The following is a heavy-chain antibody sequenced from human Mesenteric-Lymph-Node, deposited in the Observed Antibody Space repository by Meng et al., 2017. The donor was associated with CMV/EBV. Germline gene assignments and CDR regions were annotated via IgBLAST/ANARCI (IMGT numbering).Heavy chain of an antibody. Sequence: GESLKISCAASGFAFSSYEMNWVRQAPGKGLEWVSYISSSGYGSIMYYADSVKGRFTISRDNAKNSLSLQMNSLRAEDTAVYYCALLGYCSSTSCYGNYYGMDVWGQGTTVTVSS. V-gene: IGHV3-48*03. D-gene: IGHD2-2*01. J-gene: IGHJ6*02. CDR2: ISSSGYGSIM. CDR3: ALLGYCSSTSCYGNYYGMDV. CDR1: GFAFSSYE.